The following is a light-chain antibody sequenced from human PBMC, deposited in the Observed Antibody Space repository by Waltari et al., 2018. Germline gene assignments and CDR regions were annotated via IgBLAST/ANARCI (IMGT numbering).Light chain of an antibody. Sequence: QSVLTQPPSASGTPGQSVTISCSGGSPNIGTNYVYCYQQLPGGAPKLLISKTNQRPSGVPDRFSGSKSGTSASLAISGLRSEDEADYYCAAWDDSLYVALFGGGTKLTVL. CDR2: KTN. V-gene: IGLV1-47*01. CDR3: AAWDDSLYVAL. CDR1: SPNIGTNY. J-gene: IGLJ3*02.